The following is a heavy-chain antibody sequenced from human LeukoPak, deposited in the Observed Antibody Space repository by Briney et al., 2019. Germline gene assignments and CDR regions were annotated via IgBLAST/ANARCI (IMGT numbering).Heavy chain of an antibody. D-gene: IGHD2-2*01. CDR3: ARDSRIVVSAATPPPSHFYYYYGMDV. CDR1: GYTFTSYY. J-gene: IGHJ6*02. V-gene: IGHV1-46*01. Sequence: ASVKVSCKASGYTFTSYYMHWVRQAPGQGLEWMGIINPSGGSTSYAQKFQGRVTMTRDTSTSTVYMELSSLRSEDTAVYYCARDSRIVVSAATPPPSHFYYYYGMDVWGQGTTVTVSS. CDR2: INPSGGST.